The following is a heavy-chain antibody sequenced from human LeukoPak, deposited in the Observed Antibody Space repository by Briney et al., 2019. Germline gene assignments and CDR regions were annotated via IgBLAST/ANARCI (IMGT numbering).Heavy chain of an antibody. Sequence: PSETLSLTCAVYGGSFSGYYWSWIRQPPGKGLEWIGEINHSGSTNYNPSLKSRVTISVDTSKNQFSLELSSVTAADTAVYYCARGVGYCSSTSCPDFDYWGQGTLVTVSS. CDR3: ARGVGYCSSTSCPDFDY. D-gene: IGHD2-2*01. CDR2: INHSGST. J-gene: IGHJ4*02. CDR1: GGSFSGYY. V-gene: IGHV4-34*01.